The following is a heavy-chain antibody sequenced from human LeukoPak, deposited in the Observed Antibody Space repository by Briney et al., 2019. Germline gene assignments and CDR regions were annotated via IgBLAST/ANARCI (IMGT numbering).Heavy chain of an antibody. V-gene: IGHV1-46*01. CDR2: INPSGGST. CDR1: GYTFTSYY. D-gene: IGHD3-3*01. CDR3: ARGELRFKEFDY. Sequence: ASVKLSCKASGYTFTSYYMHWVRQAPGQGLEWMGIINPSGGSTSYAQKFQGRVTMTRDTSTSTVYMELSSLSSEDTAVYYCARGELRFKEFDYWGQGTLVTVSS. J-gene: IGHJ4*02.